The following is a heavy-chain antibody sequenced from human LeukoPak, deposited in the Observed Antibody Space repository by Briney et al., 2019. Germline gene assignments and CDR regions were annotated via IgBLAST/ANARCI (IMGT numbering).Heavy chain of an antibody. CDR1: GFTFSSYA. CDR3: AKGGDGYDSSGYSFFDY. V-gene: IGHV3-23*01. CDR2: ISGSGGST. J-gene: IGHJ4*02. D-gene: IGHD3-22*01. Sequence: GGSLRLSCAASGFTFSSYATGWVRQAPGKGLEWVSAISGSGGSTYYADSVKGRFTISRDNSKNTLYLQMNSLRAEDTAVYYCAKGGDGYDSSGYSFFDYWGQGTLVTVSS.